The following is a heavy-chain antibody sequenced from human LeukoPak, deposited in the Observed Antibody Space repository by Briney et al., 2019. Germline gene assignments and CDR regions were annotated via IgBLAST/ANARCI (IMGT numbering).Heavy chain of an antibody. CDR3: ARRGEFGVLYYMDV. CDR2: IRGSSGTI. J-gene: IGHJ6*03. V-gene: IGHV3-48*01. D-gene: IGHD3-16*01. CDR1: GFTFSTYS. Sequence: GGSLRLSCAASGFTFSTYSMNWVRQAPGKGLEWVSYIRGSSGTIYYADSVKGRFTISRDNAKNSLYLQMNSLRAEDTAVYYCARRGEFGVLYYMDVWGKGTTVTVSS.